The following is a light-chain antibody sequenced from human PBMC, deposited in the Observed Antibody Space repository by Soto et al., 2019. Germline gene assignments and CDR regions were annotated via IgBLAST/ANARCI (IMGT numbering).Light chain of an antibody. CDR2: GAS. Sequence: EIVLTQSPGTLSLSPGERATLSCRASQSISSTYLAWYQQKPGQAPRLLIYGASNRATGIPDRFSGSGSGTDFTLTISRLEPEDFAVYYCQQYANSHGTFGQGTKVDIK. CDR1: QSISSTY. V-gene: IGKV3-20*01. J-gene: IGKJ1*01. CDR3: QQYANSHGT.